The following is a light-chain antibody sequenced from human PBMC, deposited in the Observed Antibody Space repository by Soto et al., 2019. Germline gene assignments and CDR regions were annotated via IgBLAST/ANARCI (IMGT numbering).Light chain of an antibody. CDR2: GAS. CDR3: QQYNNWPPFT. CDR1: LSVSGN. V-gene: IGKV3-15*01. Sequence: ELVMTQSPATLSVSPGERATLSCRASLSVSGNLAWYQQKPCQAPRLIIYGASTMDTVIPARFSGSGSGTEFSFTISSLRSEDFAVYYYQQYNNWPPFTFGPGTKVDIK. J-gene: IGKJ3*01.